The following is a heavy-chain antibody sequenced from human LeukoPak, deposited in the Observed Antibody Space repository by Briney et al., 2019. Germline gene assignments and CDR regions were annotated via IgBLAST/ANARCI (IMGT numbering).Heavy chain of an antibody. CDR2: IYYNGDT. CDR3: ARVLRAASWRSYDY. CDR1: GGSVSNSLYY. D-gene: IGHD5-18*01. J-gene: IGHJ4*02. V-gene: IGHV4-61*01. Sequence: SETLSLTCTVSGGSVSNSLYYWSWIRQPPGKGLEWIGYIYYNGDTNYSPSLKSRVTISIDTSSNQFSLRLNSMTAADTAVYYCARVLRAASWRSYDYWGQGSLVTVSS.